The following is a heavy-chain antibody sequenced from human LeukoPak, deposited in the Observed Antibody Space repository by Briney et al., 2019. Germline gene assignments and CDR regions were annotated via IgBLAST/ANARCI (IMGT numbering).Heavy chain of an antibody. Sequence: GTLRLSCAASGFTFSSYGMSWVRQAPGKGLEGIGGIYHSGSTYYNPSLKSRVTISVDTSKNQFSLKLSSVTAADTAVYYCARGYSSSWYFNWFDPWGQGTLVTVSS. CDR2: IYHSGST. V-gene: IGHV4-38-2*01. CDR3: ARGYSSSWYFNWFDP. D-gene: IGHD6-13*01. CDR1: GFTFSSYG. J-gene: IGHJ5*02.